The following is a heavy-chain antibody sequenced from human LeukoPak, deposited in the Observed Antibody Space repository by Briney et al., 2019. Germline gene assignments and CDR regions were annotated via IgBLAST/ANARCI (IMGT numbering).Heavy chain of an antibody. CDR2: IYYSGST. CDR3: ARLSESFDY. Sequence: SETLSLTCTASGGSISSSSYYWGWIRQPPGKGLEWIGSIYYSGSTYYNPSLKSRVTISVDTSKNQFSLKLSSVTAADTAVYYCARLSESFDYWGQGTLVTVSS. V-gene: IGHV4-39*01. CDR1: GGSISSSSYY. J-gene: IGHJ4*02.